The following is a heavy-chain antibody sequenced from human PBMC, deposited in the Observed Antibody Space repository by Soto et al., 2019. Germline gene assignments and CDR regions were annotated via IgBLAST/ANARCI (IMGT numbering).Heavy chain of an antibody. D-gene: IGHD6-19*01. V-gene: IGHV3-73*02. J-gene: IGHJ4*02. Sequence: EVQLVESGGGLVQPGGSLKLSCAASGFTFSGSAMHWVRQTSGKGLEWVGRIRSKVNSYATAYAASVKGRFTISRGDSKNTAYLQMNSLKTEDTAVYYCTRDSSGWPDWGQGTLVTVSS. CDR1: GFTFSGSA. CDR2: IRSKVNSYAT. CDR3: TRDSSGWPD.